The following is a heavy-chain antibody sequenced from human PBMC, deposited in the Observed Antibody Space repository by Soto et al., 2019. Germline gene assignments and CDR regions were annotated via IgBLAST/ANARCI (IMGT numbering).Heavy chain of an antibody. J-gene: IGHJ4*02. CDR1: GFTFGSYA. D-gene: IGHD6-19*01. CDR3: ARGIIAVAGQVDY. V-gene: IGHV3-23*01. CDR2: VSGTGGTT. Sequence: EVQLLESGGGLIQPGGSLRLSCAASGFTFGSYAMTWVRQAPGKGLDWVSIVSGTGGTTYYAESVKGRFTISRDNSKNTVHLQMDSLRAEDTAKYYCARGIIAVAGQVDYWGQGTLVTVSS.